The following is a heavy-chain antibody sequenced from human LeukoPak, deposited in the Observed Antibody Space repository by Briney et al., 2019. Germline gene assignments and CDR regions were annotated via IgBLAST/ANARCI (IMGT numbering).Heavy chain of an antibody. CDR1: GGSISSSIYY. CDR3: ARQLAAAGHFDY. Sequence: SETLSLTCTVSGGSISSSIYYWVWIRQPPGKGLEWIGRIYYSGSPYYNPSLKSRVTISVDTSKKQFSLKLSSVTAADTAVYYCARQLAAAGHFDYWGQGTLVTVSS. D-gene: IGHD6-13*01. J-gene: IGHJ4*02. V-gene: IGHV4-39*01. CDR2: IYYSGSP.